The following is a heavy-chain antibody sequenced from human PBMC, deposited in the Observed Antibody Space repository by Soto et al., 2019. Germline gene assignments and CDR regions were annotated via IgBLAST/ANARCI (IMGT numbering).Heavy chain of an antibody. J-gene: IGHJ4*02. V-gene: IGHV1-2*04. CDR1: GYTFTGYY. D-gene: IGHD2-8*01. Sequence: ASVKVSCKASGYTFTGYYMHWVRQAPGQGLEWMGWTNPNSGGTNYAQKFQGWVTMTRDTSISTAYMELSRLRSDDTAVYYCAAKTLYGPFEYWGQGTLVTVSS. CDR2: TNPNSGGT. CDR3: AAKTLYGPFEY.